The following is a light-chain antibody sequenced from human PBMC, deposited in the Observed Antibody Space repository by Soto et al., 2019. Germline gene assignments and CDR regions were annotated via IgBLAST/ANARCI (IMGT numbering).Light chain of an antibody. CDR2: DAS. J-gene: IGKJ2*01. V-gene: IGKV3-20*01. CDR3: HQFGSSPPAFT. Sequence: ESMLTQSPGTLSLSPGERATLSCRASQSVSTRYLAWYQQKPGQAPRLLIYDASIRATGIPDRFSGSGSGTDFPLTLSRLEPEDFEVYYCHQFGSSPPAFTFGQETKLEI. CDR1: QSVSTRY.